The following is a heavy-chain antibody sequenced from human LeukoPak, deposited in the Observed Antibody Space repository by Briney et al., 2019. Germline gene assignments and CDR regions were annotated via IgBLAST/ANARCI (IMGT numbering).Heavy chain of an antibody. CDR1: GFTFSSYS. V-gene: IGHV3-21*01. CDR3: ARGGMVTIFGVADY. D-gene: IGHD3-3*01. J-gene: IGHJ4*02. Sequence: GGSLRLSCAASGFTFSSYSMNWVRQAPGKGLEWVSSISSGSSYIYYADSVKGRFTISRDNAKNSLYLQMNSLRAEDTAVYYCARGGMVTIFGVADYWGQGTLVTVSS. CDR2: ISSGSSYI.